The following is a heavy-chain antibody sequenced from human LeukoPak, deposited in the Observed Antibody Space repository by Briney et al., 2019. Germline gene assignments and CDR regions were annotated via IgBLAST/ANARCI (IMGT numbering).Heavy chain of an antibody. D-gene: IGHD4-11*01. Sequence: GGSLRLSCAASGFTFSSYAMSWVRQAPGKGLEWVSAISGSGGSTYYADSVKGRFTSSGDISKNTVYLQMNSLRADDTAVYYCAKDASNSWFDYWGQGTLVTVSS. CDR3: AKDASNSWFDY. V-gene: IGHV3-23*01. CDR2: ISGSGGST. J-gene: IGHJ4*02. CDR1: GFTFSSYA.